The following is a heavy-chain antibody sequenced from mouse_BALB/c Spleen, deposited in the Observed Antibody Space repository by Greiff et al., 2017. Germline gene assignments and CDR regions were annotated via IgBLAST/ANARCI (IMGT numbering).Heavy chain of an antibody. V-gene: IGHV2-2*02. D-gene: IGHD2-2*01. CDR2: IWSGGST. CDR1: GFSLTSYG. J-gene: IGHJ4*01. CDR3: ARLYYGYDRFYAMDY. Sequence: VQLVESGPGLVQPSQSLSITCTVSGFSLTSYGVHWVRQSPGKGLEWLGVIWSGGSTDYNAAFISRLSISKDNSKSQVFFKMNSLQANDTAIYYCARLYYGYDRFYAMDYWGQGTSVTVSS.